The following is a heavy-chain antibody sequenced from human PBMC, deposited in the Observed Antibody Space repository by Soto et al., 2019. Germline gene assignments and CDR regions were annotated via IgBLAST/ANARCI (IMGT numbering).Heavy chain of an antibody. CDR2: TYYRSKWYN. Sequence: SQTLSLTCAISGDSVSSNSAAWYWIRQSPSRGLEWLGRTYYRSKWYNDYAVSVKSRITINPDTSKNQFSLQLNSVTPEDTAVYYCVGASAEFHTFDYWGQGTLVTVSS. CDR1: GDSVSSNSAA. V-gene: IGHV6-1*01. J-gene: IGHJ4*02. CDR3: VGASAEFHTFDY. D-gene: IGHD6-13*01.